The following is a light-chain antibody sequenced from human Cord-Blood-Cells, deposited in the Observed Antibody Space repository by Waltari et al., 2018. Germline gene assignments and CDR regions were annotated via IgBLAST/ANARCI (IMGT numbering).Light chain of an antibody. Sequence: DIVMTQSPDSLAVSLGERATINCKSSQSVLYSSNNKNYFAWYQQKPGQPHKLLIYWASTRESGVPDRFSGSGSGTDFTLTISSLQAEDVAVYYCQQYYSTPWTFGQGTKVEIK. V-gene: IGKV4-1*01. CDR2: WAS. J-gene: IGKJ1*01. CDR1: QSVLYSSNNKNY. CDR3: QQYYSTPWT.